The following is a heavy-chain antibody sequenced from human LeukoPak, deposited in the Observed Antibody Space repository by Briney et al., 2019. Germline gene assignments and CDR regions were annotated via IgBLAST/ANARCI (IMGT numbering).Heavy chain of an antibody. J-gene: IGHJ2*01. V-gene: IGHV4-39*01. Sequence: SETLSLTCTVSDGSITLTSHYWGWIRQPPGKGLEWIGSIFHSGTAYQNPSLKSRVTMSIDTSKNQFSLILSSVTAADRAIYYCARQQGRARLPYLSYWYFDLWGRGTLVTVSS. CDR1: DGSITLTSHY. CDR2: IFHSGTA. D-gene: IGHD6-25*01. CDR3: ARQQGRARLPYLSYWYFDL.